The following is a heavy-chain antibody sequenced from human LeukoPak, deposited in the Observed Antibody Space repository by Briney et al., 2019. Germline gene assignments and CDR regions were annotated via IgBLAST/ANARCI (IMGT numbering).Heavy chain of an antibody. J-gene: IGHJ4*02. Sequence: GGSLRLSCAASGYTLSSHGLTEVRQAPGKGLEWVSTINGAGDNTYYAETVKGRFTISRDNSKNTLYLQMHSLRAEDTAIYYCAKVSVCYGCYLDYWGQGTLVTVS. CDR3: AKVSVCYGCYLDY. CDR1: GYTLSSHG. D-gene: IGHD3-16*01. V-gene: IGHV3-23*01. CDR2: INGAGDNT.